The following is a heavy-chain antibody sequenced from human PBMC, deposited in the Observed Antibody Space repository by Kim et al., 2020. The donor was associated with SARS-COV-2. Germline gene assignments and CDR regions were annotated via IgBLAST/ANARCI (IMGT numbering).Heavy chain of an antibody. Sequence: ASVKVSCKASGYTFTSYYMHWVRQAPGQGLEWMGIINPSGGSTSYAQKFQGRVTMTRDTSTSTVYMELSSLRSEDTAVYYCARDQTESGEPFRPDLGFDYWGQGTLVTVSS. CDR2: INPSGGST. D-gene: IGHD1-1*01. V-gene: IGHV1-46*01. J-gene: IGHJ4*02. CDR1: GYTFTSYY. CDR3: ARDQTESGEPFRPDLGFDY.